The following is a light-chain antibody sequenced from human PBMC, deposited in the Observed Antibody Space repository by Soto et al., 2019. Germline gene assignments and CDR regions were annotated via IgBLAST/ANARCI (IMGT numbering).Light chain of an antibody. CDR1: SSDVGGYNY. Sequence: QSALTQPPSASGSPGQSVTISCTGTSSDVGGYNYVSWYQQHPGKAPKLMIYEVSKRPSGVPDRFSGSKSGNTASLTVYGLQAEDEADYYRSSYAGINNLVFGGGTQLTVL. CDR2: EVS. V-gene: IGLV2-8*01. J-gene: IGLJ3*02. CDR3: SSYAGINNLV.